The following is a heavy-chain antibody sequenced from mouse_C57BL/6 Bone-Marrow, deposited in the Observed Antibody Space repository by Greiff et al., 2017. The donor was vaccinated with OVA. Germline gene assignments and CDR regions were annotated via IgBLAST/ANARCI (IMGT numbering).Heavy chain of an antibody. V-gene: IGHV5-2*01. D-gene: IGHD1-1*01. CDR3: AGHRGQYGSRYGYFDV. Sequence: EVQRVESGGGLVQPGESLKLSCESNEYEFPSHDMSWVRKTPEKRLELVAAINSDGGSTYYPDTMERRFIISRDNTKKTLYLQMGSLRSEDTALYYCAGHRGQYGSRYGYFDVWGTGTTVTVSS. CDR2: INSDGGST. CDR1: EYEFPSHD. J-gene: IGHJ1*03.